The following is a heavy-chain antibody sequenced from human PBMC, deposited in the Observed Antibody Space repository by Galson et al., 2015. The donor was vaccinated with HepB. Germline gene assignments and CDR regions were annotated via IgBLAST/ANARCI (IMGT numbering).Heavy chain of an antibody. CDR2: ISYDGSNK. CDR3: AKDPYLYSALAGTMAGFDY. CDR1: GFTFSNYG. D-gene: IGHD6-19*01. V-gene: IGHV3-30*18. J-gene: IGHJ4*02. Sequence: LRLSCAASGFTFSNYGMHWVRQAPGKGLEWVAVISYDGSNKYYADSVKGRFTISRDNSKNTLYLQMNSLRAEDTALYYCAKDPYLYSALAGTMAGFDYWGQRTLVTVSS.